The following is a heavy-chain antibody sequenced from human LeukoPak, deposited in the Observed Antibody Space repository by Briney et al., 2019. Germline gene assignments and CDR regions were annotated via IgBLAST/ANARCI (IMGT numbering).Heavy chain of an antibody. Sequence: PSETLSLTCAVSGGSISSSNWWSWVRQPPGKGLEWIGEINHSGSTNYNPSLKSRVTISVDTSKNQFSLKLSSVTAADTAVYYCARDVVAAPGTWDYWGQGTLVTVSS. V-gene: IGHV4-4*02. CDR3: ARDVVAAPGTWDY. CDR1: GGSISSSNW. J-gene: IGHJ4*02. D-gene: IGHD6-13*01. CDR2: INHSGST.